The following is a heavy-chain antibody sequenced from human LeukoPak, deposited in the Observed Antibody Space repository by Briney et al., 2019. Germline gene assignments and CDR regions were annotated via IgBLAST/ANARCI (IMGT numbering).Heavy chain of an antibody. CDR1: GYTFSNSY. CDR3: ARAGGRSWFDP. V-gene: IGHV1-2*02. D-gene: IGHD1-26*01. CDR2: MNPKSGGT. Sequence: ASVKVSCKASGYTFSNSYIHWVRQAPGQGLEWMGSMNPKSGGTKYAQKFQGRVSMTRDTSVSTAYMELASLTSDDTAVYYCARAGGRSWFDPWGQGTLVTVSS. J-gene: IGHJ5*02.